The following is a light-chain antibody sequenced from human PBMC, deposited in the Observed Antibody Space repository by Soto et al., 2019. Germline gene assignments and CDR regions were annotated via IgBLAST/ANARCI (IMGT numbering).Light chain of an antibody. CDR3: QQYGSSPQT. J-gene: IGKJ1*01. CDR1: QSVSSSY. Sequence: EIALTQSPGTLSLSPGERATLSCRASQSVSSSYLVWYQQKPGQAPRLLIYSASSRATGIPDRFSGSGSGTDFTLTISRLEPEDFAVYYCQQYGSSPQTFGQGTKVEI. V-gene: IGKV3-20*01. CDR2: SAS.